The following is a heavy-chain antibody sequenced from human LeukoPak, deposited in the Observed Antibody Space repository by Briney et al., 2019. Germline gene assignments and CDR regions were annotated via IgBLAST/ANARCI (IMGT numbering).Heavy chain of an antibody. Sequence: PSETLSLTCTVSGGSSSSSSYYWGWIRQPPGKGLEWIGSIYYSGSTYYNPSPKSRVTISVDTSKNQFSLKLSSVTAADTAVYYCARRTGAAAPFDPWGQGTLVTVSS. CDR2: IYYSGST. CDR3: ARRTGAAAPFDP. CDR1: GGSSSSSSYY. D-gene: IGHD6-13*01. J-gene: IGHJ5*02. V-gene: IGHV4-39*01.